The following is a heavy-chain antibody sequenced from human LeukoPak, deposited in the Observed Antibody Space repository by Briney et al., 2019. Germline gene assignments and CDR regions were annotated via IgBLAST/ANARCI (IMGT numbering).Heavy chain of an antibody. CDR1: GGSFSGYY. Sequence: SETLSLTCAVYGGSFSGYYWSWIRQPPGKGLEWIGEINHSGSTNYNPSLKSRVTISVDTSKNQFSLKLSSVTAADTAVYYCASKPGYSSSWYSYNWFDPWGQGTLVTVSS. D-gene: IGHD6-13*01. CDR2: INHSGST. V-gene: IGHV4-34*01. CDR3: ASKPGYSSSWYSYNWFDP. J-gene: IGHJ5*02.